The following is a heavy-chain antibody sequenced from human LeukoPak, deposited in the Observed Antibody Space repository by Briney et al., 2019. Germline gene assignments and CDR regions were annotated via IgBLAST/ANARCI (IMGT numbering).Heavy chain of an antibody. CDR3: ARETLTTSRWFGP. Sequence: LRLSCAASGFTFSSYWMSWIRQPPGKGLEWIGYIYYSGSTYYNPSLKSRVTISVDTSKNQFSLKLSSVTAADTAVYYCARETLTTSRWFGPWGQGTLVTVSS. V-gene: IGHV4-30-4*01. J-gene: IGHJ5*02. CDR2: IYYSGST. CDR1: GFTFSSYW. D-gene: IGHD4-17*01.